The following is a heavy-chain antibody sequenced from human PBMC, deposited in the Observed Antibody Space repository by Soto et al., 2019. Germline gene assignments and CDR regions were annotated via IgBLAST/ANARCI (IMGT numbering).Heavy chain of an antibody. CDR1: GFIFRDFD. Sequence: EVQLVESGGGLVQPGGSLRLSCFASGFIFRDFDIHWVRQPAGKGLEWVSGIGTLRDTYYTGSVEGRFTISRDNVGNSVYLEMNGLTDGDTGIYFCARGRSIDYSSSPPPRFDPWGQGIRVIVSS. CDR2: IGTLRDT. D-gene: IGHD2-21*01. V-gene: IGHV3-13*01. CDR3: ARGRSIDYSSSPPPRFDP. J-gene: IGHJ5*02.